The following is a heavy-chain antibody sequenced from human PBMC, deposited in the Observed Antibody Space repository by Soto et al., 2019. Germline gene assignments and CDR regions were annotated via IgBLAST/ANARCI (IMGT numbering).Heavy chain of an antibody. D-gene: IGHD1-26*01. CDR3: ARHVGSYWYFDL. V-gene: IGHV3-66*04. CDR2: IYTGVTT. CDR1: GFAVSSSY. J-gene: IGHJ2*01. Sequence: GGSLRLSCAASGFAVSSSYMGWIRQAPGKGLEWVSSIYTGVTTYYADSVRGRFTISTDNSKDTLYPQMNSLRVDDTAMYYCARHVGSYWYFDLWGRGTLVTVSS.